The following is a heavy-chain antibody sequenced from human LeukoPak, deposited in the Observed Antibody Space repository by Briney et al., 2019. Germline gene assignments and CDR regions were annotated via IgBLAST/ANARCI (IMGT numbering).Heavy chain of an antibody. CDR1: GYTFTSYG. D-gene: IGHD3-10*01. Sequence: GASVKVSCKASGYTFTSYGISWVRQAPGQGLEWMGWISAYNGNTNYAQKLQGRVTMTTDTSTSTAYMELRSLRSDDTAVYYCAKDGGPVWFGEFHYFDYWGQGTLVTVSS. CDR2: ISAYNGNT. V-gene: IGHV1-18*01. J-gene: IGHJ4*02. CDR3: AKDGGPVWFGEFHYFDY.